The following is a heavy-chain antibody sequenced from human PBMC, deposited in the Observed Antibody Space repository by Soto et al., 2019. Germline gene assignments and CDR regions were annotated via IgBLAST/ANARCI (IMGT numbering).Heavy chain of an antibody. V-gene: IGHV3-23*01. J-gene: IGHJ6*03. CDR1: GFIFGSYA. CDR2: ISGSGGIT. D-gene: IGHD5-18*01. Sequence: GGSLRLSCSVSGFIFGSYAMNWVRQAPGKGLEWVSAISGSGGITYYAESAKGRFTISRDNSKNTLYLQMNSLRVEDTAVYYCAKRDTAMADYYCYMDVWGKGTTVTVSS. CDR3: AKRDTAMADYYCYMDV.